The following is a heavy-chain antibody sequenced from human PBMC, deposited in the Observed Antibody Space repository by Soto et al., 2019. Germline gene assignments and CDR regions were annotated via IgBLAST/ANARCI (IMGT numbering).Heavy chain of an antibody. CDR2: ISGSGGSA. J-gene: IGHJ4*01. CDR1: GFSFGSHA. CDR3: VIGPCSDYRYFLAY. V-gene: IGHV3-23*01. D-gene: IGHD4-17*01. Sequence: GGYLRLSCAASGFSFGSHAMSWVRQAPGKGLQWVSAISGSGGSAYYAESVKGRFTISRDNSRNTLYLQMNSLRAEDTAVYYCVIGPCSDYRYFLAYWGQGTLV.